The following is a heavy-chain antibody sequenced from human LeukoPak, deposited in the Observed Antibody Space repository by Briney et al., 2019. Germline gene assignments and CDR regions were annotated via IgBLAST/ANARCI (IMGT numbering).Heavy chain of an antibody. CDR3: ARDFYCSGGSCFDTFDI. CDR1: GYTFTGYY. J-gene: IGHJ3*02. Sequence: GASVKVSCKASGYTFTGYYMHWVRQAPGQGLEWMGWINTYNGDTNYAQNLQGSVTMTTDKSTSTVYLELRSLRSDDTAVYYCARDFYCSGGSCFDTFDIWGQGTMVTVSS. D-gene: IGHD2-15*01. V-gene: IGHV1-18*04. CDR2: INTYNGDT.